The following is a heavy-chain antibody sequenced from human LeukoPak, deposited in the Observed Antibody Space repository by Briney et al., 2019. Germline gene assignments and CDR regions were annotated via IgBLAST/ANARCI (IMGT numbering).Heavy chain of an antibody. CDR3: ARIRLGELSLTGGALDY. CDR2: INHSGST. V-gene: IGHV4-34*01. D-gene: IGHD3-16*02. Sequence: SETLSLTCAVYGGSFSGYYWSWIRQPPGKGLEWIGEINHSGSTNYNPSLKSRVTISVDTSKNQFSLKLSSVTAADTAVYYCARIRLGELSLTGGALDYWGQGTLVTVSS. J-gene: IGHJ4*02. CDR1: GGSFSGYY.